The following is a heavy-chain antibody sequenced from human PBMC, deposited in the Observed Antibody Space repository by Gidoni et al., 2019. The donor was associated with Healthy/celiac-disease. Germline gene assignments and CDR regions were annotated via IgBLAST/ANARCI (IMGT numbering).Heavy chain of an antibody. CDR2: ISWNSGSI. V-gene: IGHV3-9*01. CDR3: AKDPIGDSSGLGTFYFDY. J-gene: IGHJ4*02. Sequence: EVQLVESGGGLVQPGRSLRLSCAASGFTFDDYAMHWVRQAPGKGREWVSGISWNSGSIGYADSVKGRFTISRDNAKNSLYLQMNSLRAEDTALYYCAKDPIGDSSGLGTFYFDYWGQGTLVTVSS. D-gene: IGHD6-19*01. CDR1: GFTFDDYA.